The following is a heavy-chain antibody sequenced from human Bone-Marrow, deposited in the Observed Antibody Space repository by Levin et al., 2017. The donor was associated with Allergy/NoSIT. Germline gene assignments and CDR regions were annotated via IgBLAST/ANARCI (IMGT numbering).Heavy chain of an antibody. CDR1: GFTFDHFW. D-gene: IGHD3-22*01. CDR3: ARDGRDSRGYAIYAFDV. Sequence: GGSLRLSCAGSGFTFDHFWMSWVRQAPGKGLEWVAKIKHDGSDEDYVESVKGRFSVSRDNAKNSVSLQMNSLRAEDTAVYYCARDGRDSRGYAIYAFDVWGPGTLVIVSS. J-gene: IGHJ3*01. V-gene: IGHV3-7*01. CDR2: IKHDGSDE.